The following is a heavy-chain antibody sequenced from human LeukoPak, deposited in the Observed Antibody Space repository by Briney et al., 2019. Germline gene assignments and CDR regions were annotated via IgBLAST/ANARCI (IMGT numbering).Heavy chain of an antibody. CDR1: GFTFSSHA. CDR2: ISRSGGNT. V-gene: IGHV3-23*01. D-gene: IGHD2-2*01. J-gene: IGHJ4*02. Sequence: GGSLRLSCAASGFTFSSHAMSWFRQAPGKGLEWVAAISRSGGNTYYADSVKGRFTISRDISKNTLYLQMNSLTAEDTALYYCAKGRLVPAALFDYWGQGTLVTVSS. CDR3: AKGRLVPAALFDY.